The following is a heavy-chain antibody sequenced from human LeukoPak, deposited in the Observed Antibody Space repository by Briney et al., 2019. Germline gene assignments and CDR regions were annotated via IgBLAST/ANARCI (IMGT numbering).Heavy chain of an antibody. V-gene: IGHV4-59*08. CDR2: IYYSGST. D-gene: IGHD1-1*01. CDR1: GGSISSYY. Sequence: SSETLSLTCTVSGGSISSYYWSWIRQPPGKGLEWIGYIYYSGSTNYNPSLKSRVTISVDTSKNQFSLKLSSVTAADTAVYYCARHWNLLYYFDYWGQGTLVTVSS. J-gene: IGHJ4*02. CDR3: ARHWNLLYYFDY.